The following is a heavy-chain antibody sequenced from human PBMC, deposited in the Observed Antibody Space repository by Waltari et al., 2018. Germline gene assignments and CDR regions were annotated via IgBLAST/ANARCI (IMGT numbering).Heavy chain of an antibody. CDR1: GFTFSSYA. Sequence: EVQLVESGGGLVQTGGSLRLSCAASGFTFSSYAMSWVRQAPGKGLWGVAVSRGSVSSTYYADSFKGRFTISRDNSKNTLYLQMNSLRAEDTAVDYCARRGGDSSGYEEYFQHWGQGTLVTVSS. CDR2: SRGSVSST. J-gene: IGHJ1*01. CDR3: ARRGGDSSGYEEYFQH. V-gene: IGHV3-23*04. D-gene: IGHD3-22*01.